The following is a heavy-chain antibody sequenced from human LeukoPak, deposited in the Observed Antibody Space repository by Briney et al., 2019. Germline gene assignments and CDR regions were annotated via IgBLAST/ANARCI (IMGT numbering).Heavy chain of an antibody. CDR2: ISPSVGST. V-gene: IGHV1-46*01. D-gene: IGHD3-22*01. J-gene: IGHJ3*02. CDR1: GYTFANYP. Sequence: ASVKVSCKASGYTFANYPMNWVRQAPGQGLEWMGIISPSVGSTGYAQKFQGRVTVTRDTSTSTVYMELSSLKSEDTAVYYCATSGGSSGYYDALDIWGQGTMVSVSS. CDR3: ATSGGSSGYYDALDI.